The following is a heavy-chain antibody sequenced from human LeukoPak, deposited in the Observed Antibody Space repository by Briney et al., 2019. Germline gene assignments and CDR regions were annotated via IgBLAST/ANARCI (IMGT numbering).Heavy chain of an antibody. V-gene: IGHV3-23*01. CDR2: ISGSGGST. J-gene: IGHJ4*02. D-gene: IGHD5-18*01. CDR1: GFTFSSYA. CDR3: TKDRLTGYSFGYSYFDY. Sequence: PGGSLRLSCAASGFTFSSYAMTWVRQAPGKGLEWVSTISGSGGSTYYADSVKGRFTISRDNSKNTLYLQMNSLRAEDTAVYYCTKDRLTGYSFGYSYFDYWGQGTLVTASS.